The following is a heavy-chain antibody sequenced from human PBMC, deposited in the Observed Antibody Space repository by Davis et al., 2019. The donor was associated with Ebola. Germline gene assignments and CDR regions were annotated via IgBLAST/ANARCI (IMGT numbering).Heavy chain of an antibody. D-gene: IGHD5-12*01. CDR3: TRLARLDPDY. CDR1: GFTFSGSA. Sequence: GGSLRLSCAASGFTFSGSAMHWVRQASGKGLEWVGRIRSKANSYATAYAASVKGRFTISRDDSKNTAYLQMNSLKTEDTAVYYCTRLARLDPDYWGQGTLVTVSS. J-gene: IGHJ4*02. V-gene: IGHV3-73*01. CDR2: IRSKANSYAT.